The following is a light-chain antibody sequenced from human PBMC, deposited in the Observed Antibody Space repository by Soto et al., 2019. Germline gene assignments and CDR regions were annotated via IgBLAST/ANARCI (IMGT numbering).Light chain of an antibody. CDR1: QGISSY. CDR3: QQLNSYPIT. J-gene: IGKJ5*01. CDR2: VAS. Sequence: DIQLTQSPSFLSASVGDRVTITCRASQGISSYLAWYQQKPGKAPKPLIYVASALQTGVPSRFSGSGSGTEFTLTISSRQPEDCATYYCQQLNSYPITFGQGTRLEIK. V-gene: IGKV1-9*01.